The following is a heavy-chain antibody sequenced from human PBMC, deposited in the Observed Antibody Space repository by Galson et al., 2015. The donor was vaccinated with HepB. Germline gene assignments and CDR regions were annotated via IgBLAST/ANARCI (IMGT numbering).Heavy chain of an antibody. D-gene: IGHD3-16*01. J-gene: IGHJ4*02. Sequence: SLRLSCAASGFTFDDYAMHWVRQAPGKGLEWVSGISWNSGNIGYADSVKGRFTVSRDNANNSLYLQMNSLRDADTAIYYCAREGGYFFDYWGQGTLVTVSS. V-gene: IGHV3-9*01. CDR2: ISWNSGNI. CDR3: AREGGYFFDY. CDR1: GFTFDDYA.